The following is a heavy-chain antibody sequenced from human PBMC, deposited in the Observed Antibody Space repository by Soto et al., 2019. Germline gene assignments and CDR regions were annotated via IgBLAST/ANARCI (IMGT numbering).Heavy chain of an antibody. D-gene: IGHD3-3*01. V-gene: IGHV3-30*18. CDR2: ISYDGSNT. CDR3: ANDLTLFGVDPALFDY. J-gene: IGHJ4*02. CDR1: GFTFSNYG. Sequence: QVQLVESGGGVVQPGRSLRLSCAASGFTFSNYGMHWVRQAPGKGPEWVAVISYDGSNTHCADSVKGRFTISRDDSKNTLYLRMNSMRVEDTAVYYCANDLTLFGVDPALFDYWGQGTLVTVSS.